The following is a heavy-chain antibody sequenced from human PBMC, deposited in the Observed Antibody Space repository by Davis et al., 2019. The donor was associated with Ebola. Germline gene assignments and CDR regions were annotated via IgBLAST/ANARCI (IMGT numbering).Heavy chain of an antibody. J-gene: IGHJ4*02. CDR3: ARDRGGMTPYYFDY. CDR1: GGSISSYY. V-gene: IGHV4-59*08. D-gene: IGHD3-10*01. CDR2: IYYSGST. Sequence: MPSETLSLTCTVSGGSISSYYWSWIRQPPGKGLEWIGYIYYSGSTNYNPSLKSRVTISVDTSKNQFSLKLSSVTAADTAVYYCARDRGGMTPYYFDYWGQGTLVTVSS.